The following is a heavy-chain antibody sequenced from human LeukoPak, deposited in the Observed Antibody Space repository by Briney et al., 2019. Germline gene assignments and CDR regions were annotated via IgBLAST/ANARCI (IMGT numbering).Heavy chain of an antibody. Sequence: PSETLSLTCAVYGGSFSGYYWSWIRQPPGKGLEWIGEINHSGSTNYNPSLKSRVTISVVTSKNQFSLKLSSVTAADTAVYYCARRIIHCSSTSCQGGWFDPWGQGTLVTVSS. CDR3: ARRIIHCSSTSCQGGWFDP. CDR2: INHSGST. V-gene: IGHV4-34*01. J-gene: IGHJ5*02. CDR1: GGSFSGYY. D-gene: IGHD2-2*01.